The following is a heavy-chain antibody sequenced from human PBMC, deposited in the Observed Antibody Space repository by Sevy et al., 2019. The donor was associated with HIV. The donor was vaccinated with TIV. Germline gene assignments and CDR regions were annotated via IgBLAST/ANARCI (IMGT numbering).Heavy chain of an antibody. J-gene: IGHJ4*02. V-gene: IGHV4-4*02. CDR3: AIDREGGYCTNGVCYRALDY. CDR1: GGSISSTNW. CDR2: IHRSGST. D-gene: IGHD2-8*01. Sequence: SETLSLTCAVSGGSISSTNWWSWVRQPPGKGLEWIGEIHRSGSTNYNPSLQSRVTISVDKSKNQFSLRLTSVTAADTAVYYCAIDREGGYCTNGVCYRALDYWGQGALVTVSS.